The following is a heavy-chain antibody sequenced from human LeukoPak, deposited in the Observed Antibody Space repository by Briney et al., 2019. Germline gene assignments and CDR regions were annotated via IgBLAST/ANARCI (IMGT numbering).Heavy chain of an antibody. CDR3: ARVRRAPQQLVLYFQH. CDR1: GFTFSSYW. CDR2: IKQDGSEK. J-gene: IGHJ1*01. V-gene: IGHV3-7*01. Sequence: GGSLRLSCAASGFTFSSYWMTWVRQAPGKGLEWVANIKQDGSEKYYVDSVKGRFTISRDNAKNSLYLQMNSLRAEDTAVYYCARVRRAPQQLVLYFQHWGQGTLVTVSS. D-gene: IGHD6-13*01.